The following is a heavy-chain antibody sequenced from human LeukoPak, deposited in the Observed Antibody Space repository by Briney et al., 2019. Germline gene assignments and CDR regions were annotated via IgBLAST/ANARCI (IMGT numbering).Heavy chain of an antibody. Sequence: SETLSLTCAVSGYSISSGYYWGWIRQPPGKGLEWIGSIYHSGSTYYNPSLKSRVTISVDTSKNQFSLKLSSVTAADTAVYYCARQYYYDSSGYGGDDAFDIWGQGTMVTVSS. D-gene: IGHD3-22*01. J-gene: IGHJ3*02. CDR3: ARQYYYDSSGYGGDDAFDI. CDR1: GYSISSGYY. CDR2: IYHSGST. V-gene: IGHV4-38-2*01.